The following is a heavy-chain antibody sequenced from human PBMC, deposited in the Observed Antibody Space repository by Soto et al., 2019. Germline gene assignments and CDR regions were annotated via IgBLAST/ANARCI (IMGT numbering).Heavy chain of an antibody. CDR2: IYIS. CDR3: AKGHYYYDSSGYRHFDY. Sequence: HPGGSLRLSCAASGIIVSTNYMSWVRQAPGKGLEWVSLIYISYYADSVKGRFTVSRDNSKNTLYLLMNGLRAEDTAVYYCAKGHYYYDSSGYRHFDYWGQGTLVTVSS. D-gene: IGHD3-22*01. J-gene: IGHJ4*02. CDR1: GIIVSTNY. V-gene: IGHV3-53*01.